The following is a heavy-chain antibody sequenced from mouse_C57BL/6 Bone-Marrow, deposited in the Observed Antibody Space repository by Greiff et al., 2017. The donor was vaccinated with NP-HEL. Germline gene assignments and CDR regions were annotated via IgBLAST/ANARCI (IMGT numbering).Heavy chain of an antibody. V-gene: IGHV5-6*01. CDR3: ARLITTVVVPFDY. Sequence: EVQRVESGGDLVKPGGSLKLSCAASGFTFSSYGMSWVRQTPDKRLEWVATISSGGSYTYYPDSVKGRFTISRDNAKNTLYLQMSSLKSEDTAMYYCARLITTVVVPFDYWGQGTTLTVSS. CDR2: ISSGGSYT. CDR1: GFTFSSYG. J-gene: IGHJ2*01. D-gene: IGHD1-1*01.